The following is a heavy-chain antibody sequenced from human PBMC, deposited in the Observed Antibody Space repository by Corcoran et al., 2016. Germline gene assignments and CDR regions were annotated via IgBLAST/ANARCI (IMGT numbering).Heavy chain of an antibody. Sequence: QLQLQEAGPGLVKPSETLSLTCTVSGGSISSSSYYWGWIRQPPGKGLGWIGSIYFSGSTSYNPSLKSRVTISVDTSKNQFSLKLSSVTAADTAVYYCARQVGWTDAQMDYWGLGTLVTGSS. CDR3: ARQVGWTDAQMDY. D-gene: IGHD6-19*01. CDR1: GGSISSSSYY. V-gene: IGHV4-39*01. CDR2: IYFSGST. J-gene: IGHJ4*02.